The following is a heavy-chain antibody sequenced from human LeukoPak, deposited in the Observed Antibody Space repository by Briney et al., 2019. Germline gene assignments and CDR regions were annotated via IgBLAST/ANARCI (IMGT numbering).Heavy chain of an antibody. CDR1: GGSISSGSYY. J-gene: IGHJ3*02. CDR3: ARDQAFNPCRGDCYYDAFDI. V-gene: IGHV4-61*02. D-gene: IGHD2-21*02. Sequence: PSQTLSLTCTVSGGSISSGSYYWSWIRQPAGKGLEWIGRIYTSGSTNYNPSLKSRVTISVDTSKNQFSLKLSSVTAADTAVYYCARDQAFNPCRGDCYYDAFDIWGQWTMVTVSS. CDR2: IYTSGST.